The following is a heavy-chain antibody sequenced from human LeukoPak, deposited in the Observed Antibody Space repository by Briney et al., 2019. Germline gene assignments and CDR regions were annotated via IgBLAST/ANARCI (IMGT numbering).Heavy chain of an antibody. J-gene: IGHJ6*04. CDR1: GFTFSSYA. CDR3: ARLYGDYVPYYYYGMDV. D-gene: IGHD4-17*01. CDR2: INHSGST. Sequence: PGGSLRLSCAASGFTFSSYAMHWVRQAPGKGLEWIGEINHSGSTNYNPSLKSRVTISVDTSKNQFSLKLSSVTAADTAVYYCARLYGDYVPYYYYGMDVWGKGTTVTVSS. V-gene: IGHV4-34*01.